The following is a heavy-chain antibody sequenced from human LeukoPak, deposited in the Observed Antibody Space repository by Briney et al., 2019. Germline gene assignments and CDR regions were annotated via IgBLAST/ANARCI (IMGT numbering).Heavy chain of an antibody. CDR1: GGSVSSGSYY. V-gene: IGHV4-61*01. CDR3: ARAGPPYYDFWSGYLPNWFDP. D-gene: IGHD3-3*01. J-gene: IGHJ5*02. Sequence: SETLPLTCTVSGGSVSSGSYYWSWIRQPPGKGLEWIGYIYYSGSTNYNPSLKSRVAISVDTSKNQFSLKLSSVTAADTAVYYCARAGPPYYDFWSGYLPNWFDPWGQGTLVTVSS. CDR2: IYYSGST.